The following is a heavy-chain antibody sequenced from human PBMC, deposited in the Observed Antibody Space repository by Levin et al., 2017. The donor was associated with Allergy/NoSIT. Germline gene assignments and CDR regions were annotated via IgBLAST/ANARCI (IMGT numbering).Heavy chain of an antibody. Sequence: GGSLRLSCAASGFIFSNAWMNWVRQAPGKGLEWVGRIKSKTDGGATDYAAPVKGRFTISRDDSKNTLYLQMNSLKTEDTAVYYCTIIKRYTSDWVRGYDWFDPWGQGTLVTVSS. J-gene: IGHJ5*02. CDR3: TIIKRYTSDWVRGYDWFDP. D-gene: IGHD6-19*01. CDR2: IKSKTDGGAT. CDR1: GFIFSNAW. V-gene: IGHV3-15*07.